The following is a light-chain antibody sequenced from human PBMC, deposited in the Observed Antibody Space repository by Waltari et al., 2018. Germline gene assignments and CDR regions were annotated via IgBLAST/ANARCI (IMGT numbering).Light chain of an antibody. Sequence: QSALTQPRSVSGSPGQSVTISCTGTSSNVGTYNYVSCYQQLPGKAPNPLIAAVFKRPSGSPDRFSGSTSGYTASLTISGLQAEDEADYYCCSYAGTYRWVFGGGTKVTVL. CDR3: CSYAGTYRWV. CDR2: AVF. V-gene: IGLV2-11*01. CDR1: SSNVGTYNY. J-gene: IGLJ3*02.